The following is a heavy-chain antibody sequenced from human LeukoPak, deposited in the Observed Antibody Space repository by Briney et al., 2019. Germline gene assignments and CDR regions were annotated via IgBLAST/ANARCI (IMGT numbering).Heavy chain of an antibody. CDR1: GFTFRDSA. J-gene: IGHJ6*02. Sequence: GGSLRLSCAASGFTFRDSAMTWVRHVPGKGLEWVSLISYSGGNAYYADSVKGRFTISRDNAKNSLSLQLNSLKDEDTAVYFCAKVIRGGYGMDVWGQGTTVTVSS. D-gene: IGHD3-10*01. CDR3: AKVIRGGYGMDV. CDR2: ISYSGGNA. V-gene: IGHV3-23*01.